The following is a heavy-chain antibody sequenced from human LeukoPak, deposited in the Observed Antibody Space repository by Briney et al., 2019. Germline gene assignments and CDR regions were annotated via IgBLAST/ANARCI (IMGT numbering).Heavy chain of an antibody. CDR2: ISGSGGST. V-gene: IGHV3-23*01. J-gene: IGHJ4*02. D-gene: IGHD2-15*01. CDR1: GFTFSSYG. Sequence: PGGSLRLSCAASGFTFSSYGMSWVRQAPGKGLEWVSAISGSGGSTYYADSVKGRFTISRDKSKNTLYLQMNSLRPEDTAVYYCAKDAAAVVVANNFDYWGQGTLVTVSS. CDR3: AKDAAAVVVANNFDY.